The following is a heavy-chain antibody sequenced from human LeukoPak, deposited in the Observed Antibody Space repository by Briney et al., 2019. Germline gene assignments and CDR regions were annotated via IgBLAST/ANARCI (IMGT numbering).Heavy chain of an antibody. CDR3: ARGSPQTTVTTWFDP. Sequence: PSETLSLTCTVSGGSISSSSYYWGWIRQPPGKGLEWIGSIYYSGSTYYNPSLKSRVTISVDTSKNQFSLKLSSVTAADTAVYYCARGSPQTTVTTWFDPWGQGTLVTVSS. CDR1: GGSISSSSYY. V-gene: IGHV4-39*07. CDR2: IYYSGST. D-gene: IGHD4-17*01. J-gene: IGHJ5*02.